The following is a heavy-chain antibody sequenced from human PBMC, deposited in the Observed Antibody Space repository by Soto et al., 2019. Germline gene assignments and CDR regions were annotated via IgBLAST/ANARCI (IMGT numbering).Heavy chain of an antibody. Sequence: SETLSLTCTVSGGSISSSSYYWGWIRQPPGKGLEWIGSIYYSGSTYYNPSLKSRVTISVDTSKNQFSLKLSSVTAADTAVYYCARLPIVLMDFDYWGQGTLVTVPQ. CDR3: ARLPIVLMDFDY. D-gene: IGHD2-8*01. V-gene: IGHV4-39*01. J-gene: IGHJ4*02. CDR2: IYYSGST. CDR1: GGSISSSSYY.